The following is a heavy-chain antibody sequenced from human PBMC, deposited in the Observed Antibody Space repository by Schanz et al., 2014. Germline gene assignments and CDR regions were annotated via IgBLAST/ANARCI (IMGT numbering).Heavy chain of an antibody. J-gene: IGHJ4*02. CDR1: GFTVNTNY. D-gene: IGHD6-13*01. Sequence: EVQLVESGGGLIHPGGSLRLSCAVSGFTVNTNYMTWVRQAPGKGLEWVANIKHDGSEKYYVDSVKGRFTISRDNAKNSMYLEMNSLRAEDTAVFYCARDLRNSRPSYYDHWGQGTLVTVSA. CDR3: ARDLRNSRPSYYDH. CDR2: IKHDGSEK. V-gene: IGHV3-7*01.